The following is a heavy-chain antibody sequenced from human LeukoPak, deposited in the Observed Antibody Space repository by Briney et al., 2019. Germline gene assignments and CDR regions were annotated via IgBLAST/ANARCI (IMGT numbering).Heavy chain of an antibody. CDR3: AKWGPHCVGDYCPALDS. J-gene: IGHJ4*02. D-gene: IGHD2-21*02. CDR1: RFTFSNYW. V-gene: IGHV3-7*01. Sequence: GGSLRLSCVASRFTFSNYWMSWVRQAPGKGLEWVANINQDGSKKPYADSMKGRFTISRDNAKESLYLQLDSLRADDTAVYYCAKWGPHCVGDYCPALDSWGQGTLVTVSS. CDR2: INQDGSKK.